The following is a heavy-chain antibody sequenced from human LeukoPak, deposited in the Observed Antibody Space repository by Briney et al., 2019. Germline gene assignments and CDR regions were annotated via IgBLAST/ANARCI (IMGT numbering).Heavy chain of an antibody. D-gene: IGHD1-26*01. J-gene: IGHJ5*02. CDR3: ATSLVGATNGWFDP. CDR1: GFTFSSYA. Sequence: PGGSLRLSCAASGFTFSSYAMSWVRQAPGKGLEWVSAISGSGGSIYYADSVKGRFTTSRDNSKNTLYLQMNSLRAEDTAVYYCATSLVGATNGWFDPWGQGTLVTVSS. CDR2: ISGSGGSI. V-gene: IGHV3-23*01.